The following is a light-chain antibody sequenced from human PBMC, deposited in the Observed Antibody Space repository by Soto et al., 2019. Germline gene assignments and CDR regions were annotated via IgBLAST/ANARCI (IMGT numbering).Light chain of an antibody. CDR3: QPYSSSRT. Sequence: DIVLTQSPGTLSLSPGERATLSCRASQSVSSNHLAWYQQKPGQAPRLLICGGSSRATGIPVRFSGSGSETDFTLTITRLAPEDFAVYYCQPYSSSRTFGQGTKV. J-gene: IGKJ1*01. V-gene: IGKV3-20*01. CDR1: QSVSSNH. CDR2: GGS.